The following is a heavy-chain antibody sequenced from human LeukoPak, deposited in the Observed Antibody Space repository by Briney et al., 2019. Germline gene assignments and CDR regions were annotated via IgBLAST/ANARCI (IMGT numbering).Heavy chain of an antibody. J-gene: IGHJ4*02. CDR3: ARDPRGGTLDY. D-gene: IGHD3-10*01. V-gene: IGHV3-21*01. Sequence: GGSLRLSCAASGFTFSSYNMIWVRQAPGKGLEWVLSISSSSSYIYYAESVKGRFTISRDNAKNTLYLQMNSLRAEDTAVYYCARDPRGGTLDYWGQGTLVTVSS. CDR1: GFTFSSYN. CDR2: ISSSSSYI.